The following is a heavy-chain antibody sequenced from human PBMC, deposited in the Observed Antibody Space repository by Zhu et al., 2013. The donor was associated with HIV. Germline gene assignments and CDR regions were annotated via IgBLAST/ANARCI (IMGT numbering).Heavy chain of an antibody. CDR3: ATVPSSGATYTLDI. V-gene: IGHV1-69-2*01. CDR2: IDPEEGEA. J-gene: IGHJ3*02. D-gene: IGHD1-26*01. Sequence: EVLVVQSGAEVRKPGATVKISCKVSGATLTDFFIHWVQQAPGRGLEWVGLIDPEEGEAVYAQRFQGRVTITADTSRDIVYMELTSLRSEDTAIFYXATVPSSGATYTLDIWGQGTMVTVSS. CDR1: GATLTDFF.